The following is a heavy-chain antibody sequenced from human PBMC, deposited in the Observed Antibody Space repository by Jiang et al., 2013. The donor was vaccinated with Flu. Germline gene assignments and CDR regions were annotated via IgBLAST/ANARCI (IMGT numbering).Heavy chain of an antibody. D-gene: IGHD4-17*01. V-gene: IGHV4-34*01. CDR3: ARHDRDYGDYLGSGWFDP. Sequence: LTLRCLWWVLQWLLLELDPPAPRKGLEWIGEINHSGSTNYNPSLKSRVTISVDTSKNQFSLKLSSVTAADTAVYYCARHDRDYGDYLGSGWFDPWGQGTLVTVSS. CDR2: INHSGST. J-gene: IGHJ5*02. CDR1: WVLQWLL.